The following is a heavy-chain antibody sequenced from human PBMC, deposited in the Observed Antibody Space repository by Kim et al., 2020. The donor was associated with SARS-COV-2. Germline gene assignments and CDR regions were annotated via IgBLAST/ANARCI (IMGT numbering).Heavy chain of an antibody. D-gene: IGHD3-3*01. J-gene: IGHJ4*02. CDR1: GFIFGDYA. CDR3: TRHDFWSGYYFDY. V-gene: IGHV3-49*04. Sequence: GGSLRLSCTASGFIFGDYAMSWVRQAPGKGLEWVGFIRSKAYGGTTEYAASVKGRFTISRDDSKRIAYLQMNSLKTEDTDVYYCTRHDFWSGYYFDYWGQGTLVTVSS. CDR2: IRSKAYGGTT.